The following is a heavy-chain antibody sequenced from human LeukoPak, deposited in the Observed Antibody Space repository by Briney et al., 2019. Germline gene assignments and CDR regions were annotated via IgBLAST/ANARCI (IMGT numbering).Heavy chain of an antibody. CDR2: ISGSGGNT. J-gene: IGHJ4*02. D-gene: IGHD4-11*01. CDR3: AKATVTTFADYFDY. CDR1: GFTFSSYA. Sequence: GGSLRLSCAASGFTFSSYAMSWVRQVPGKGLEWVSGISGSGGNTHSADSVKGRFTISRDNSENTLYLQMNSLRAEDTAVYYCAKATVTTFADYFDYWGQGTLVTVSS. V-gene: IGHV3-23*01.